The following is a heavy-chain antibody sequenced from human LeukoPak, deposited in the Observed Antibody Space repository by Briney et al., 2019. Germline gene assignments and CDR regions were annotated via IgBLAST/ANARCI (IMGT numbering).Heavy chain of an antibody. D-gene: IGHD6-6*01. Sequence: PSETLSLTCTVSGGSISTYYWSWIRQPAGKGLEWIGRIHTSGNSAYNPSLKSRVTMSVDTSKNQFSLQVRSVTAADTAVYYCAREGSATARPFVSNDYWGQGTLVTVSS. V-gene: IGHV4-4*07. CDR2: IHTSGNS. CDR3: AREGSATARPFVSNDY. J-gene: IGHJ4*02. CDR1: GGSISTYY.